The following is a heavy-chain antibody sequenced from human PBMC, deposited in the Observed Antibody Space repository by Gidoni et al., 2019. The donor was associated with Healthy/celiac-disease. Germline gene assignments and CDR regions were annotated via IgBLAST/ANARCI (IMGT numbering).Heavy chain of an antibody. Sequence: EVQLVESGGGLVQPGGSLRLSCAASGFTFSSYWMHWVRQAPGKGLVWVSRINSDGSSTSYADSVKGRFTISRDNAKNTLYLQMNSLRAEDTAVYYCATGGDYFGNYFDYWGQGTLVTVSS. CDR1: GFTFSSYW. J-gene: IGHJ4*02. D-gene: IGHD4-17*01. CDR2: INSDGSST. CDR3: ATGGDYFGNYFDY. V-gene: IGHV3-74*01.